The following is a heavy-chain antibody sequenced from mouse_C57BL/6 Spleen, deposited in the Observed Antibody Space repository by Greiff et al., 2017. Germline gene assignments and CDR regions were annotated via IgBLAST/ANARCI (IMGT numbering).Heavy chain of an antibody. CDR1: GFTFSSYG. D-gene: IGHD2-1*01. CDR2: ISSGGSYT. V-gene: IGHV5-6*02. CDR3: ASYGNYYFDY. J-gene: IGHJ2*01. Sequence: DVKLVESGGDLVKPGGSLKLSCAASGFTFSSYGMSWVRQTPDKRLEWVATISSGGSYTYYPDSVKGRFTISRDNAKNTLYLQMSSLKSEDTAMYYCASYGNYYFDYWGQGTTLTVAS.